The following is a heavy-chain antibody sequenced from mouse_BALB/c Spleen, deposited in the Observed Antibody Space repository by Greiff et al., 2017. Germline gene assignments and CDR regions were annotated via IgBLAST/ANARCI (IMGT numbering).Heavy chain of an antibody. J-gene: IGHJ2*01. CDR2: INSNGGST. CDR1: GFTFSSYY. V-gene: IGHV5-6-2*01. CDR3: ARCYYGSGYYFDY. D-gene: IGHD1-1*01. Sequence: EVQLVESGGGLVKLGGSLKLSCAASGFTFSSYYMSWVRQTPEKRLELVAAINSNGGSTYYPDTVKGRFTISRDNAKNTLYLQMSSLKSEDTALYYCARCYYGSGYYFDYWGQGTTLTVSS.